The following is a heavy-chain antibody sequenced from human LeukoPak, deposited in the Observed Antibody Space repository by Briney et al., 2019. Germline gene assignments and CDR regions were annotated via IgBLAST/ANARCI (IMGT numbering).Heavy chain of an antibody. D-gene: IGHD3-9*01. CDR1: GFTVTSNY. V-gene: IGHV3-53*01. J-gene: IGHJ1*01. Sequence: GGSLRLSCSASGFTVTSNYMSWVRQAPGKGLEWVSLMYSGGDTYYADSVKGRFTISRDNSKNTLYLQMNSLRAEDTAVYFCARVLTAKCLQSWGGGP. CDR2: MYSGGDT. CDR3: ARVLTAKCLQS.